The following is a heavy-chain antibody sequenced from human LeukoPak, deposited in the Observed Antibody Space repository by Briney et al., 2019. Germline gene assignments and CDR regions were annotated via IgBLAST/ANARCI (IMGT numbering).Heavy chain of an antibody. CDR1: GYTFTSYG. CDR2: ISAYNGNT. V-gene: IGHV1-18*01. D-gene: IGHD4-11*01. J-gene: IGHJ6*03. Sequence: ASVKVSCKASGYTFTSYGISWVRQAPGQGLEWMGWISAYNGNTNYAQKLQGRVTITADKSTSTAYMELSSLRSEDTAVYYCARVDSDYDYYYYYMDVWGKGTTVTVSS. CDR3: ARVDSDYDYYYYYMDV.